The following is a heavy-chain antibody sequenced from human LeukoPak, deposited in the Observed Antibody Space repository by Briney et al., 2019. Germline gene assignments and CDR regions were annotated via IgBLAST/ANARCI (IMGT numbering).Heavy chain of an antibody. V-gene: IGHV3-23*01. CDR3: TKVTTWSFDY. CDR1: GFIFSTYA. CDR2: ISGSGGST. J-gene: IGHJ4*02. Sequence: PGGSLRLSCAASGFIFSTYAMSWVRQAPGKGLEWVSVISGSGGSTYYADSVKGRFTISRDNSKNTVHLQMNSLRGEDTAVYYCTKVTTWSFDYWGQGTLVTVSS. D-gene: IGHD3-3*01.